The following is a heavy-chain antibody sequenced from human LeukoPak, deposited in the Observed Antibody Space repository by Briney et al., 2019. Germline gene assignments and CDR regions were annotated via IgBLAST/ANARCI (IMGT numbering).Heavy chain of an antibody. CDR3: AKATGTFYYFDY. D-gene: IGHD1-1*01. J-gene: IGHJ4*02. CDR1: AFTFSNYD. V-gene: IGHV3-23*01. CDR2: ISGSGGGS. Sequence: PGRSLRLSCAASAFTFSNYDMSWIRQAPGKGLEWVSAISGSGGGSYYADSVKGRFTISRDNSKNTLYLQMNSLRAEDTAVYYCAKATGTFYYFDYWGQGTLVTVSS.